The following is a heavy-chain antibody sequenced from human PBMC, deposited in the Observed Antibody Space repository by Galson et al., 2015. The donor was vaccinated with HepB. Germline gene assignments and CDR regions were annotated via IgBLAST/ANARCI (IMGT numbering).Heavy chain of an antibody. Sequence: SLRLSCAAPGFAFSDYGMHWVRQAPGKGLDEVAVVSPDGNTKVYTDSVKGRFTISRDNAKNTLYLLMNSLRPEDTAVYFCVKDKPYTGHAWGQGVLVTVSS. J-gene: IGHJ5*02. CDR3: VKDKPYTGHA. D-gene: IGHD5-12*01. CDR2: VSPDGNTK. V-gene: IGHV3-30*18. CDR1: GFAFSDYG.